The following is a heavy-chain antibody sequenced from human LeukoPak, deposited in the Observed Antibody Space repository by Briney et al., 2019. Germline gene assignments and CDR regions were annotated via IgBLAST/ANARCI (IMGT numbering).Heavy chain of an antibody. CDR1: GGSISSSSYY. CDR3: ARVRRITMIVDL. D-gene: IGHD3-22*01. CDR2: IYYSGST. J-gene: IGHJ5*02. Sequence: PSETLSLTCIVFGGSISSSSYYWGWIRQPPGKGLEWIGSIYYSGSTYYNPSLKNRVTISVDTSKNQFSLKLNSVTAADTAVYYCARVRRITMIVDLWGQGTLVTVSS. V-gene: IGHV4-39*01.